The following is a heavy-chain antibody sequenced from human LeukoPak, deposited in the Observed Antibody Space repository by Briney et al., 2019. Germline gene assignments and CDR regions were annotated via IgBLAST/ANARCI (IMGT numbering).Heavy chain of an antibody. D-gene: IGHD2-2*01. V-gene: IGHV4-59*01. CDR2: IYYSGST. J-gene: IGHJ5*02. Sequence: SETLSLTCTVSGGSISSYYWSWIRQPPGKGLEWIGYIYYSGSTNYNPSLKSRVTISVDTSKNQFSLKLSSVTAADTAVYYCARVPYCSSTSCYGGWFDPWGQGTLVTVSS. CDR3: ARVPYCSSTSCYGGWFDP. CDR1: GGSISSYY.